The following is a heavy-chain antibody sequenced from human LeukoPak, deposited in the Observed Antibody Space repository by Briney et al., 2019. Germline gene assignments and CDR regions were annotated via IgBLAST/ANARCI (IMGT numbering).Heavy chain of an antibody. CDR1: GVSISSYY. D-gene: IGHD2-2*01. CDR3: ARRRPRVVPAAIRYNWFDP. V-gene: IGHV4-59*12. CDR2: IYYSGST. Sequence: SETLSLTCTVSGVSISSYYWSWIRQPPGKGLEWIGYIYYSGSTNYNPSLKSRVTISVDTSKNQFSLKLSSVTAADTAVYYCARRRPRVVPAAIRYNWFDPWGQGTLVTVSS. J-gene: IGHJ5*02.